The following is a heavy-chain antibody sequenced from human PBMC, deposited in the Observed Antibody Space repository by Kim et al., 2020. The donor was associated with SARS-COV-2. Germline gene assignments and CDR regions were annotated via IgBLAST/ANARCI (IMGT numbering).Heavy chain of an antibody. D-gene: IGHD3-22*01. J-gene: IGHJ5*02. CDR1: GFTFGDYA. Sequence: GGSLRLSCAASGFTFGDYAMHWVRQAPGKGLEWVSGISWNSGSIGYADSVKGRFTISRDNAKNSLYLQMNSLRAEDTALYYCAKDYFPEPYYDSSGHQGWFDPWGQGTLVTVSS. CDR3: AKDYFPEPYYDSSGHQGWFDP. CDR2: ISWNSGSI. V-gene: IGHV3-9*01.